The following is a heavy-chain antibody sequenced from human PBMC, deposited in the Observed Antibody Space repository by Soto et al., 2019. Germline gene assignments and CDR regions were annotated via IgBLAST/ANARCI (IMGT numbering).Heavy chain of an antibody. D-gene: IGHD3-3*01. J-gene: IGHJ6*02. Sequence: SETLSLTCTVSGGSVSSGSYYWSWIRQPPGKGLEWIGYIYYSGSTNYNPSLKSRVTISVDTSKKQFSLMLSSVTAADTAVYYCARGRYDFWSGYSPGAYYGMGVWGQGTTVTVSS. CDR1: GGSVSSGSYY. CDR3: ARGRYDFWSGYSPGAYYGMGV. V-gene: IGHV4-61*01. CDR2: IYYSGST.